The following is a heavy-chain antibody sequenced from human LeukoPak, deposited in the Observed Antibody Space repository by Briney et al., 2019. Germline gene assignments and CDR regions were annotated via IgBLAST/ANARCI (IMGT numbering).Heavy chain of an antibody. CDR2: IWYDGSNK. D-gene: IGHD3-22*01. Sequence: GSLRLSCAASGFTFSSYGMHWVRQAPRKGLEWVAVIWYDGSNKYYADSVKGRFTISRDNSKNTLYLQMNSLRAEDTAVYYCAKGYYYDSSGVDYWGQGTLVTVSS. V-gene: IGHV3-33*06. CDR1: GFTFSSYG. CDR3: AKGYYYDSSGVDY. J-gene: IGHJ4*02.